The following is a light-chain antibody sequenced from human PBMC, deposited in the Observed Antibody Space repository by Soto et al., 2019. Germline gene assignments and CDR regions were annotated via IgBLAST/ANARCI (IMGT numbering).Light chain of an antibody. J-gene: IGKJ2*01. Sequence: EIVMTQSPATLSVSPGERATLSCRASQSVGNNLAWYQQKPGQAPRLLIHGASIRATGVPARFSGSGSGTDFTLTISRLDPEDFAVYYCQHYGSSSLYTFGQGTKVEIK. CDR2: GAS. V-gene: IGKV3-15*01. CDR1: QSVGNN. CDR3: QHYGSSSLYT.